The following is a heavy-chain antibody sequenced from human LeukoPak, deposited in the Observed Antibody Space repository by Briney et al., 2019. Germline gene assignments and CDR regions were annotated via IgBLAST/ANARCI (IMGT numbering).Heavy chain of an antibody. CDR3: SREFRGYNRLRTYYFYMDV. V-gene: IGHV3-73*01. CDR1: GLTFSGSA. D-gene: IGHD5-24*01. CDR2: IRSKANNYAT. Sequence: GGSLRLSCAASGLTFSGSAMHWVRQASGKGLEWVGHIRSKANNYATAYAASVKGRFTISRDDSKNTAYLQMNSLKTEDTAVYYCSREFRGYNRLRTYYFYMDVWGKGTTVTVSS. J-gene: IGHJ6*03.